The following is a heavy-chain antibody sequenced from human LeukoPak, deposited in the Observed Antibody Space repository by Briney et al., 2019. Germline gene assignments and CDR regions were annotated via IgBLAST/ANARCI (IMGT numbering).Heavy chain of an antibody. CDR1: GFTFSSYI. D-gene: IGHD4-11*01. Sequence: GGSLRLSCAASGFTFSSYIMIWVRQAPGKGLEWVSSISSSSSYIYYADSVKGRFTISRDNAKNSLYLQMNSLRDEDTAVYYCARDTSVTHYCCYYMDVWGKGTTVTVSS. V-gene: IGHV3-21*01. CDR2: ISSSSSYI. J-gene: IGHJ6*03. CDR3: ARDTSVTHYCCYYMDV.